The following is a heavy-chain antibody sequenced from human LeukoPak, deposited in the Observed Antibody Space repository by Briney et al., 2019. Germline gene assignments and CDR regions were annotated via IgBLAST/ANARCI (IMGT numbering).Heavy chain of an antibody. CDR2: IYYSGST. J-gene: IGHJ4*02. V-gene: IGHV4-30-4*01. Sequence: PSETLSLTCTVSGGSITSGDHYWSWLRQPPGKDLEWIGYIYYSGSTYFNPSLKSRVTISVDTSKNQFSLRLSSVTAADTAVYYCARLVYYDSSGYYYYFDSWGQGTLVTVSS. CDR3: ARLVYYDSSGYYYYFDS. D-gene: IGHD3-22*01. CDR1: GGSITSGDHY.